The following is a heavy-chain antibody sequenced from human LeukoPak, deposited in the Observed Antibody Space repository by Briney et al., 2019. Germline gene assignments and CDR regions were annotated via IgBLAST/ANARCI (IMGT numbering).Heavy chain of an antibody. D-gene: IGHD3-16*01. Sequence: ASVKVSCKASGCTFSSYAISWVRQAPGQGLEWMGWISAYNGNTNYAQKLQGRVTMTTDTSTSTAYMELRSLRSDDTAVYYCARGAIARYYYYGMDVWGQGTTVTVSS. CDR3: ARGAIARYYYYGMDV. CDR2: ISAYNGNT. V-gene: IGHV1-18*01. J-gene: IGHJ6*02. CDR1: GCTFSSYA.